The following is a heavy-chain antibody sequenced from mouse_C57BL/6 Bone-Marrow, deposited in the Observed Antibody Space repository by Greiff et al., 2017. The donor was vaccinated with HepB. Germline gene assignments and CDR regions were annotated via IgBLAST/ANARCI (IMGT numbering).Heavy chain of an antibody. J-gene: IGHJ1*03. V-gene: IGHV1-52*01. CDR1: GYTFTSYW. CDR2: IDPSDSET. CDR3: ARLDYGSSYVGWYFDV. Sequence: QVQLKQPGAELVRPGSSVKLSCKASGYTFTSYWMHWVKQRPIQGLEWIGNIDPSDSETHYNQKFKDKATLTVDKSSSTAYMQLSSLTSEDSAVYYCARLDYGSSYVGWYFDVWGTGTTVTVSS. D-gene: IGHD1-1*01.